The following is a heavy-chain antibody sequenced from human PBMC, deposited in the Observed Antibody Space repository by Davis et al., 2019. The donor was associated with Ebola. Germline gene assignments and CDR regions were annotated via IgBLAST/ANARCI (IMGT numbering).Heavy chain of an antibody. V-gene: IGHV3-30*02. CDR2: IWYDGSNK. CDR1: GFTFSSYG. J-gene: IGHJ4*02. Sequence: PGGSLRLSCAASGFTFSSYGMHWVRQAPGKGLEWVAVIWYDGSNKYYADSVKGRFTISRDNSKNTLYLQMNSLRAEDTAVYYCAKDLRTYSYGYTFFDYWGQGTLVTVSS. D-gene: IGHD5-18*01. CDR3: AKDLRTYSYGYTFFDY.